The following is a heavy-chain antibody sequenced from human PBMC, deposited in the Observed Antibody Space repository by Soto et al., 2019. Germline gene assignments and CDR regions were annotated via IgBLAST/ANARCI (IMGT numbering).Heavy chain of an antibody. Sequence: SETLSLTCTVSGGSISSGDYYWSWIRQPPGKGLEWIGYIYYSGSTYYNPSLKSRVTISVDTSKNQFSLKLSSVTAADTAVYYCAREMPYCSGGSCYYFDYWGQGTLVTVSS. CDR1: GGSISSGDYY. V-gene: IGHV4-30-4*01. J-gene: IGHJ4*02. CDR2: IYYSGST. CDR3: AREMPYCSGGSCYYFDY. D-gene: IGHD2-15*01.